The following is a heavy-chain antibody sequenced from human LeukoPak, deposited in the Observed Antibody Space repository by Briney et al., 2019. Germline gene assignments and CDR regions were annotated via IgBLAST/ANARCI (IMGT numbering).Heavy chain of an antibody. CDR1: GFTFSRYG. J-gene: IGHJ4*02. D-gene: IGHD6-19*01. Sequence: PGRSLRLSCAASGFTFSRYGMHWVRQAPGKGLEWVALISYDASNKYYVDSVKGRFTISRDKSKNTLYLQMNSLRVEDTAVYYCAKDENPGMAVAGTAADYWGQGTLVTVSS. CDR2: ISYDASNK. V-gene: IGHV3-30*18. CDR3: AKDENPGMAVAGTAADY.